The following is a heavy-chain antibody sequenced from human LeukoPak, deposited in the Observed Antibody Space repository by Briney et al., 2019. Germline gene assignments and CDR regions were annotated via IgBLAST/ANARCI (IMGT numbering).Heavy chain of an antibody. Sequence: GGSLRLSCATSGFTFSSYGMHWVRQAPGKGLEWVADIWYDGSNKYYADSVKGRFTISRDNSKNTVSLQMTSLRAEDTAVYYCARAYSGFSSRGFDYWGQGTLVSVSS. J-gene: IGHJ4*02. D-gene: IGHD5-12*01. CDR2: IWYDGSNK. CDR3: ARAYSGFSSRGFDY. V-gene: IGHV3-33*01. CDR1: GFTFSSYG.